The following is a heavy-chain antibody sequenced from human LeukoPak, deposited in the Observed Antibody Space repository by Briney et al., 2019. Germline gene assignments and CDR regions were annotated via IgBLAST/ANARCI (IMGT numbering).Heavy chain of an antibody. J-gene: IGHJ4*02. CDR2: ISYDGSKT. Sequence: PGRSLRLSCAASGFTFNIYAMHWVRQAPGKGLEWVAVISYDGSKTYYADSVKGRFTISRDNSKNTLYLQMNSLRAEDTAVYYCAKSRYGSGSYYNAMAYWGQGTLVTVSS. D-gene: IGHD3-10*01. CDR1: GFTFNIYA. CDR3: AKSRYGSGSYYNAMAY. V-gene: IGHV3-30-3*02.